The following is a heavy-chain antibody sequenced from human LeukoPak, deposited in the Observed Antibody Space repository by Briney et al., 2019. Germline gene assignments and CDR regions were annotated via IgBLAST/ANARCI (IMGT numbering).Heavy chain of an antibody. J-gene: IGHJ5*02. CDR3: ASVLSSSGWYDGWFDP. D-gene: IGHD6-19*01. V-gene: IGHV4-59*01. Sequence: SETLSLTCTVSGGSISSYYWSWIRQPPGKGLEWIGYIYYSGSTNYNPSLKSRVTISVDTSKNQFSLKLSSGTAADTAVYYCASVLSSSGWYDGWFDPWGQGTLVTVSS. CDR2: IYYSGST. CDR1: GGSISSYY.